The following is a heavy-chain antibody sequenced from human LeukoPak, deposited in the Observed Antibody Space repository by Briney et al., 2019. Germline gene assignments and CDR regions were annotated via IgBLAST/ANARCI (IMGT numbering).Heavy chain of an antibody. CDR2: ITNSGNSK. CDR3: ARTTSSGYLTFDY. D-gene: IGHD3-22*01. CDR1: EFTFSIYS. Sequence: GGSLRLSCAASEFTFSIYSMNWVRQAPGKGLEWVSYITNSGNSKSYADSVKGRFTISRDNTKNSLYLQMNGLRAADTAVYYCARTTSSGYLTFDYWGQGILVTVSS. J-gene: IGHJ4*02. V-gene: IGHV3-48*01.